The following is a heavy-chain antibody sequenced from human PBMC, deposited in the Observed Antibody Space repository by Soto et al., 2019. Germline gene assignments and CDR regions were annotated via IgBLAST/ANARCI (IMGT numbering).Heavy chain of an antibody. V-gene: IGHV1-69*02. J-gene: IGHJ6*02. Sequence: QVQLVQSGAEVKKPGSSVKVSCKASGGTFSSYTISWVRLAPGQGLEWMGRIIPILGIANYAQKFQGRVTITADKSTSTAYMELSSLRSEDTAVYYCASLGYGDYVPPDYYYGMDVWGQGTTVTVSS. D-gene: IGHD4-17*01. CDR1: GGTFSSYT. CDR2: IIPILGIA. CDR3: ASLGYGDYVPPDYYYGMDV.